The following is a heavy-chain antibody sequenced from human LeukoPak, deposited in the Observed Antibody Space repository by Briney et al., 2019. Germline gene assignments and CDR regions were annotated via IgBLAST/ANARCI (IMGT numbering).Heavy chain of an antibody. J-gene: IGHJ4*02. CDR1: GFTFSSYS. D-gene: IGHD3-22*01. Sequence: GGSLRLSCAASGFTFSSYSMNWVRQAPGKGLEWVSSISSSSSYIYYADSVKGRFTISRDNAKNSLYLQVNSLRAEDTAVYYCARGDSSGYYYFDYWGQGTLVTVSS. CDR3: ARGDSSGYYYFDY. CDR2: ISSSSSYI. V-gene: IGHV3-21*01.